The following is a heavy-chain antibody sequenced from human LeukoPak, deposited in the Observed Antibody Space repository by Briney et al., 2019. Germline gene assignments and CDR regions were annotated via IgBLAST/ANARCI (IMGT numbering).Heavy chain of an antibody. CDR3: ARSYDTDAYHNNWFDP. CDR2: IYYSGTT. V-gene: IGHV4-59*08. CDR1: GGSISSYY. D-gene: IGHD3-16*01. Sequence: SETLSLTCSVSGGSISSYYWSRIRQSPGKGLEWIGYIYYSGTTNYNPSLKSRVTISVDTSRQQFSLKLSSVTAADTAVYYCARSYDTDAYHNNWFDPWGQGTLVTVSS. J-gene: IGHJ5*02.